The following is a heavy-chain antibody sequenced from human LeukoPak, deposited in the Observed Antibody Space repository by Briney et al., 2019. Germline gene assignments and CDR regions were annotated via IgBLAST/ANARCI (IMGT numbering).Heavy chain of an antibody. J-gene: IGHJ4*02. CDR3: ARDPYYYDSSGYSGDY. D-gene: IGHD3-22*01. Sequence: PGGSLRLSCAASGFTFSSYSMNWVRQAPGKGLEWVSSISSSSYIYYADSVKGRFTISRDNAKNSLYLQMNSLRAEDTAVYYCARDPYYYDSSGYSGDYWGQGTLVTVSS. CDR2: ISSSSYI. V-gene: IGHV3-21*01. CDR1: GFTFSSYS.